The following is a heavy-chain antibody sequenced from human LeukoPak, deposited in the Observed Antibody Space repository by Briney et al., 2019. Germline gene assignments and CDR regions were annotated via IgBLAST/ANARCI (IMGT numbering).Heavy chain of an antibody. J-gene: IGHJ4*02. V-gene: IGHV4-34*01. CDR2: INHSGST. CDR3: ARGYRNGDY. CDR1: GGSFSGYY. D-gene: IGHD1-1*01. Sequence: ETLSLTCAVYGGSFSGYYWSWIRQPPGKGLEWIGEINHSGSTNYNPSLKSRVTISVDTSKNQFSLKLRSVTAADTAEYCCARGYRNGDYWGQGTLVTVSS.